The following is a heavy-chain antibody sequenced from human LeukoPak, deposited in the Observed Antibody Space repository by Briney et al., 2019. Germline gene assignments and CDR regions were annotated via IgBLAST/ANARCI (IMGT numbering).Heavy chain of an antibody. CDR2: INPSGGST. CDR1: GYTFTSYG. D-gene: IGHD5-12*01. J-gene: IGHJ5*02. V-gene: IGHV1-46*01. Sequence: ASVKVSCKASGYTFTSYGISWVRQAPGQGLEWMGIINPSGGSTSYAQKFQGRVTMTGDMSTSTVYMELSSLRFEDTAVYYCARVMGTKRGYSGYDSWGQGTVVTVSS. CDR3: ARVMGTKRGYSGYDS.